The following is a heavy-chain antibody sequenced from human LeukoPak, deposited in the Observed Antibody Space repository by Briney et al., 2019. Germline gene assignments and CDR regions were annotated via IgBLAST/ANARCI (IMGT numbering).Heavy chain of an antibody. J-gene: IGHJ1*01. CDR1: GFTPDSHA. V-gene: IGHV3-23*01. CDR3: VKERLAYCGGDCYGERFQD. D-gene: IGHD2-21*02. CDR2: ISGSGGRT. Sequence: GGSLRLSCEISGFTPDSHAMSWVRQAPGKGLEWISVISGSGGRTYYADSVKGRFIISRNNSNKTVSLQMNSLRAEDTAVYFCVKERLAYCGGDCYGERFQDWGQGTLVTVSS.